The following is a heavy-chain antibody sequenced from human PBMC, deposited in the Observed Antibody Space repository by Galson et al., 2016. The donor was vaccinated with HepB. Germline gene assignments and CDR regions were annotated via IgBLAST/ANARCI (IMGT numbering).Heavy chain of an antibody. Sequence: SLRLSCAASGFIFSSYSMNWVRQAPGKGLEWVSYISRSTPTIYYADSVKGRFTVSRDNAKNSVYLQLNSLRADDTAVYYCARDGDNWNDFDCWGQGTLVTVSS. CDR2: ISRSTPTI. J-gene: IGHJ4*02. V-gene: IGHV3-48*04. D-gene: IGHD1-1*01. CDR3: ARDGDNWNDFDC. CDR1: GFIFSSYS.